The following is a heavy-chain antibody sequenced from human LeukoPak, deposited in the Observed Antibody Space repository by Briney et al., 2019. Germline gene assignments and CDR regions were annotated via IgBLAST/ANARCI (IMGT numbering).Heavy chain of an antibody. Sequence: PSETLSLTCAVYGESFSGYYWNWIRQSPGKGLEWIGEINHSGSTNYNPSLKSRVILSVDTSKNQFSLKLSSVTAADTAVYYCAAALKAFYYYMDVWGKGTTVTVSS. J-gene: IGHJ6*03. CDR3: AAALKAFYYYMDV. V-gene: IGHV4-34*01. CDR1: GESFSGYY. CDR2: INHSGST. D-gene: IGHD2-15*01.